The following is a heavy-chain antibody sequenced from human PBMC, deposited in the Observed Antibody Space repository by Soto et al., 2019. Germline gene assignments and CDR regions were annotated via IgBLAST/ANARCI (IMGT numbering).Heavy chain of an antibody. CDR1: GGSISSYY. Sequence: SETLSLTCTVSGGSISSYYWSWIRQPAGKGLEWIGRIYTSGSTNYNPSLKSRVTMSVDTSKNQFSLKLTSVTTADTAVYYCARRRASDYGGNHHPYYFDRWGQGALVTVSS. CDR2: IYTSGST. J-gene: IGHJ4*02. V-gene: IGHV4-4*07. D-gene: IGHD4-17*01. CDR3: ARRRASDYGGNHHPYYFDR.